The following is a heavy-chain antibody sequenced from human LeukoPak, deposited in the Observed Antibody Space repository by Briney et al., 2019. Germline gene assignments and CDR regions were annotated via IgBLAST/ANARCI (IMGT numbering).Heavy chain of an antibody. Sequence: GRSLRLSCAASGFTFSSYGMHWVRQAPGKALEWVAVIWYDGSNKYYADSVKCRFTVSRDNSNNTLYLQMHSLRAEDTAVYYCARPLVDCSSTSCYRMPYYYYYGMDVWGQGTTVTVSS. CDR2: IWYDGSNK. CDR1: GFTFSSYG. J-gene: IGHJ6*02. V-gene: IGHV3-33*01. CDR3: ARPLVDCSSTSCYRMPYYYYYGMDV. D-gene: IGHD2-2*01.